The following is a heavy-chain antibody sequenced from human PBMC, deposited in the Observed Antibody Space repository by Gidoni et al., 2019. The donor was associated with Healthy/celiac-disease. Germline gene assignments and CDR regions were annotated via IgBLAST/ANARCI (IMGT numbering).Heavy chain of an antibody. CDR2: IYSGGST. CDR3: ARAPRSQIAAAGTNWYFDL. J-gene: IGHJ2*01. V-gene: IGHV3-66*02. Sequence: EVQLVESGGGLVQPGGSLRLSCAASGFTVSSNYMSWVRQAPGKGLEWVSVIYSGGSTYYADSVKGRFTISRDNSKNTLYLQMNSLRAEDTAVYYCARAPRSQIAAAGTNWYFDLWGRGTLVTVSS. CDR1: GFTVSSNY. D-gene: IGHD6-13*01.